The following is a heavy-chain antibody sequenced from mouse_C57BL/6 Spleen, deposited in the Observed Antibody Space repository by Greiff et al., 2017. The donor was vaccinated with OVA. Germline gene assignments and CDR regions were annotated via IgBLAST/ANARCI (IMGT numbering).Heavy chain of an antibody. CDR3: ARHDITTMDY. J-gene: IGHJ4*01. V-gene: IGHV5-6*01. CDR1: GFTFSSYG. Sequence: DVQLVESGGDLVKPGGSLKLSCAASGFTFSSYGMSCVRQTPDKRLEWVATISSGGSYNYYPDSVKGRFTISRDNAKNTLYLQMSSLKSEDTAMYYCARHDITTMDYWGQGTSVTVPS. CDR2: ISSGGSYN. D-gene: IGHD1-1*01.